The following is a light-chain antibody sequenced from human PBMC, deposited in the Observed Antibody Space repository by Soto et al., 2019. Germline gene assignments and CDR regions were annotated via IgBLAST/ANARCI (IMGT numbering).Light chain of an antibody. V-gene: IGKV1-33*01. Sequence: DIQMTQSPSSLSASVGDRVTITCQASQDITNYLNWYQQKPGKTPKVLIYDASTLEIGVPSRFSGSGSGTDFTFTISSLQPEDFGTYYCQQYDNLPLTFGGGTKVEIK. CDR2: DAS. J-gene: IGKJ4*01. CDR1: QDITNY. CDR3: QQYDNLPLT.